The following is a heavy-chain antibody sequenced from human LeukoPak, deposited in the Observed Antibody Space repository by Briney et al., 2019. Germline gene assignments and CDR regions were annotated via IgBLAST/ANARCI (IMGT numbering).Heavy chain of an antibody. CDR3: ATDFDWFCNI. CDR1: GVRTFSYV. CDR2: IDTSSSRI. Sequence: PGGSLRLSCVASGVRTFSYVIYWVRQAPGKGLEWVSYIDTSSSRIHYADSVKGRFTISRDDAKNSLYLQMNSLRDEDTAVYSVATDFDWFCNIWGQETMVTVSS. V-gene: IGHV3-48*02. D-gene: IGHD3-9*01. J-gene: IGHJ3*02.